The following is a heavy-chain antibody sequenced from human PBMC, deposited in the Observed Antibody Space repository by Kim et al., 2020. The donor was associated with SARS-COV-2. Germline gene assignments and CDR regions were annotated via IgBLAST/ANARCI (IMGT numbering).Heavy chain of an antibody. CDR2: IIPIFGTA. CDR3: ASRVDYDILTGYSRALYYYYGMDV. J-gene: IGHJ6*02. CDR1: GGTFSSYA. D-gene: IGHD3-9*01. Sequence: SVKVSCKASGGTFSSYAISWVRQAPGQGLEWMGGIIPIFGTANYAQKFQGRVTITADESTSTAYMELSSLRSEDTAVYYCASRVDYDILTGYSRALYYYYGMDVWGQGTTVTVSS. V-gene: IGHV1-69*13.